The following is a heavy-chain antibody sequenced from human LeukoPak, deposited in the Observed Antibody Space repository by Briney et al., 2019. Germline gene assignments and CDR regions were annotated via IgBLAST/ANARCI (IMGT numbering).Heavy chain of an antibody. D-gene: IGHD1-26*01. Sequence: GGSLRLSCAASGFTFNTYVMHWVRQAPGKGPEWLAVISFDGRIKYYADSVKGRFTISRDNAKSSLYLQMNSLRAEDTAVYYCARQVREWELSFDYWGQGTLVTVSS. CDR3: ARQVREWELSFDY. V-gene: IGHV3-30*04. CDR1: GFTFNTYV. J-gene: IGHJ4*02. CDR2: ISFDGRIK.